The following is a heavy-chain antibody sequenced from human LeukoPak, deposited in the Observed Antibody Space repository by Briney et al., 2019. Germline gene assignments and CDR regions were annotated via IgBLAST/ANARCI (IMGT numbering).Heavy chain of an antibody. D-gene: IGHD3-16*01. J-gene: IGHJ6*02. V-gene: IGHV4-4*02. Sequence: PSETLSLTCDVSGGSRINAGWWSWVRQPPGKGLEWIGEIFHSGNTKYSPSLESRVTISVDKSNHQFTLEMKSVTAADTAIYYCARDLGYYYGLDIWSRGTTVTVSS. CDR1: GGSRINAGW. CDR3: ARDLGYYYGLDI. CDR2: IFHSGNT.